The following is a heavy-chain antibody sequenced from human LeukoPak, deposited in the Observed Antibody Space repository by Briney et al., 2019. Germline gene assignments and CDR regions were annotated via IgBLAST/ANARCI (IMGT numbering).Heavy chain of an antibody. CDR1: GGSISSYY. V-gene: IGHV4-59*01. CDR2: IYYSGST. J-gene: IGHJ2*01. Sequence: PSETLSLTCTVSGGSISSYYWSWIRQPPGKGPEWIGYIYYSGSTNYNPSLKSRVTTSVDTSKNQFSLKLSSVTAADTAVYYCARAPFGGSYYGAWYFVLWGRGTLVTVSS. CDR3: ARAPFGGSYYGAWYFVL. D-gene: IGHD1-26*01.